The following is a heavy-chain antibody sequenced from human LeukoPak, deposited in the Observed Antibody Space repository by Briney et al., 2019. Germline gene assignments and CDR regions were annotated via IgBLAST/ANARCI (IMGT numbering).Heavy chain of an antibody. CDR3: ASSAALAARNHDAFDI. Sequence: SETLSLTCTVSGGSFGSGDYYWSWVRQPPGKGLERIAYIHNTGRAYYNPSLKSRVAISMDTSRSQFSLKVTSVTAADTAVYYCASSAALAARNHDAFDIWGQGTMVTVSS. J-gene: IGHJ3*02. CDR2: IHNTGRA. V-gene: IGHV4-30-4*08. CDR1: GGSFGSGDYY. D-gene: IGHD6-6*01.